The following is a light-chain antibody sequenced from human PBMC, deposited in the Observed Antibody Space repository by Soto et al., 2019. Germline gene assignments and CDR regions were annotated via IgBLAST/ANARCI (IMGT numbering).Light chain of an antibody. CDR3: QSYDCRLSVVV. CDR2: GNS. V-gene: IGLV1-40*01. CDR1: SSNIGAGYD. J-gene: IGLJ2*01. Sequence: QSVLTQPTSVSGAPGQRVTISCTGSSSNIGAGYDVHWYQQLPGTAPKLLIYGNSNRPSGVPDRFSGSKSGTSASLAITGLQAEDEADYYFQSYDCRLSVVVFGGGTQLTVL.